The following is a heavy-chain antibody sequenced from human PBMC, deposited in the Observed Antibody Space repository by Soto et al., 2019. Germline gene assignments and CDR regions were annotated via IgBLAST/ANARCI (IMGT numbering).Heavy chain of an antibody. D-gene: IGHD3-10*01. Sequence: EEQLVESGGRLVQPGGSLRLSCEASGFTFSRFYMTWVRQPPGKGLEWLATIKQDGSETFAVDSVRGRFTISRDNAKNSLFLEMTSLRVEDTAVYYCAKARRPDPYEYGSGIDYWGQGTLVSVSS. J-gene: IGHJ4*02. CDR3: AKARRPDPYEYGSGIDY. V-gene: IGHV3-7*01. CDR1: GFTFSRFY. CDR2: IKQDGSET.